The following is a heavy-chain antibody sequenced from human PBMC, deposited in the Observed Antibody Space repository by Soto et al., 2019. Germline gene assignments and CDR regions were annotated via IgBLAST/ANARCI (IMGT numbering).Heavy chain of an antibody. Sequence: EVQLVESGGGLVQPGGSLRLSCAASGFTCSTYWMHWVRQAPGKGLVWVSRINSDGSSTNYADSVKGRFTISRDNAENTLYLEINNLRAEDTAVYYCARDYYTRLGHCSGGGCPLDYWGQGTLVTVSS. CDR1: GFTCSTYW. J-gene: IGHJ4*02. CDR2: INSDGSST. V-gene: IGHV3-74*01. CDR3: ARDYYTRLGHCSGGGCPLDY. D-gene: IGHD2-15*01.